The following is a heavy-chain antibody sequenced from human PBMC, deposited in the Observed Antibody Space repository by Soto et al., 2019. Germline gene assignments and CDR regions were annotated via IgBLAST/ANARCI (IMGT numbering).Heavy chain of an antibody. D-gene: IGHD3-10*01. CDR2: VHHSWGS. J-gene: IGHJ6*02. CDR1: GGSISSYY. CDR3: ARQGFGPLHGLVDV. V-gene: IGHV4-59*08. Sequence: QVQLQESGPGLVKPSETLSLSCTVSGGSISSYYWSWFRQSPGKRMEWIGYVHHSWGSSYNPSLQSRVAISLDTSKRQFALKVTCVTATDTAVYYCARQGFGPLHGLVDVWGQGTTVTVSS.